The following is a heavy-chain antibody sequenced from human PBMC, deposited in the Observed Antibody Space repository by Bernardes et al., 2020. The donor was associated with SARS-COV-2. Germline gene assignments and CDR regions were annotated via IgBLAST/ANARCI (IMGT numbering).Heavy chain of an antibody. CDR1: GGSTSTYY. Sequence: SETLSLTCTVSGGSTSTYYWSWIRQAPGRGLEWIGHIFYSGRTKYTPSLKNRVTISVDTPKNQISLKMTSVTALDTAMYFCVRGQSGWFDSWFDPWGQGTLVTVSS. J-gene: IGHJ5*02. V-gene: IGHV4-59*08. CDR2: IFYSGRT. D-gene: IGHD6-19*01. CDR3: VRGQSGWFDSWFDP.